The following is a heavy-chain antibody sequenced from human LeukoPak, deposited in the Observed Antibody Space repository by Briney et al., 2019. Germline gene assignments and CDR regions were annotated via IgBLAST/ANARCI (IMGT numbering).Heavy chain of an antibody. J-gene: IGHJ5*02. CDR3: AREGAAEGRRYSRNWFDP. D-gene: IGHD6-13*01. CDR1: GFTFSSYG. Sequence: GGSLRLSCAASGFTFSSYGMHWVRQAPGKGLEWVAFIRYDGSNKYYADSVKGRFTISRDNSKNTLYLQMNSLRAEDTAVYYCAREGAAEGRRYSRNWFDPWGQGTLVTVSS. V-gene: IGHV3-30*02. CDR2: IRYDGSNK.